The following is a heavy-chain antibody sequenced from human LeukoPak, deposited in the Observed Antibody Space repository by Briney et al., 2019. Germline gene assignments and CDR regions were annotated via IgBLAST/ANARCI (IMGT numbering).Heavy chain of an antibody. J-gene: IGHJ4*02. Sequence: GGSLRLSCAASGFTFSNYSMNWVRQAPGKGLEWVSSIGSTSHFRFYADSLKGRVTISRDNAKNSLYLQMSSLRVEDTAVYYCARSCDGDCYSDYWGQGTLVTVSS. CDR2: IGSTSHFR. V-gene: IGHV3-21*01. CDR3: ARSCDGDCYSDY. D-gene: IGHD2-21*02. CDR1: GFTFSNYS.